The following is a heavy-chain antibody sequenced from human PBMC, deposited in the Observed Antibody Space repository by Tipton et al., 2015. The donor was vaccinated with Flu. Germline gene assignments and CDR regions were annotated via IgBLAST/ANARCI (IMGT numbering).Heavy chain of an antibody. J-gene: IGHJ5*02. D-gene: IGHD4-11*01. CDR3: AGRDFSNYVSEPKNWFDI. V-gene: IGHV4-38-2*02. CDR2: IHYSGSP. Sequence: TLSLTCTVSRDSMRSDYFWGWIRQAPGKGLEWIGNIHYSGSPYYNPSLRSRVTISVARARPQFSLRLTSVTAADTAVYFCAGRDFSNYVSEPKNWFDIWGQGTLVTVSS. CDR1: RDSMRSDYF.